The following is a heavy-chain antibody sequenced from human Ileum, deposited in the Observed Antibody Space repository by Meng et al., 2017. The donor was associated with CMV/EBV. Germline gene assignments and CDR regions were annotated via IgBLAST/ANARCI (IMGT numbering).Heavy chain of an antibody. CDR1: GFCFSGYV. Sequence: GGSLRLSCAASGFCFSGYVMSWVRQAPGKGLEFVSVTGSNGGSTYFADSVRGRFTISRDNSKNMLYLQMDNLRTEDTAVYYCFLAAAGTDYFDYWGQGTLVTVSS. CDR3: FLAAAGTDYFDY. CDR2: TGSNGGST. J-gene: IGHJ4*02. D-gene: IGHD6-13*01. V-gene: IGHV3-64*02.